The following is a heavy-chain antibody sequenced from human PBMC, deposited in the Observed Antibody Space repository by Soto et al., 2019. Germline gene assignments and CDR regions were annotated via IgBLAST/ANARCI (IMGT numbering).Heavy chain of an antibody. J-gene: IGHJ3*02. CDR2: IYSGGST. CDR3: ARDSRSSLAFDI. D-gene: IGHD2-15*01. V-gene: IGHV3-53*04. Sequence: GGSLRLACAASGFTVSSKYMSWVRQAPGKGLEWVSVIYSGGSTYYADSVKGRFTISRHNSKNTLYLQMNSLRAEDTAVYYCARDSRSSLAFDIWGQGTMVTVSS. CDR1: GFTVSSKY.